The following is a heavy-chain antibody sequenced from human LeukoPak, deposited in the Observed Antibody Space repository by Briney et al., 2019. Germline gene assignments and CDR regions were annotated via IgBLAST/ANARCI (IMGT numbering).Heavy chain of an antibody. CDR1: GFTFSSCA. CDR2: ISGSGGST. J-gene: IGHJ4*02. CDR3: AEDGNAMIVVVTAHFDY. Sequence: PGGSLRLSCAASGFTFSSCAMSWVRQAPGKGLEWVSAISGSGGSTYYADSVKGRFTISRDNSKNTLYLQMNSLRAEDTAVYYCAEDGNAMIVVVTAHFDYWGQGTLVTVSS. D-gene: IGHD3-22*01. V-gene: IGHV3-23*01.